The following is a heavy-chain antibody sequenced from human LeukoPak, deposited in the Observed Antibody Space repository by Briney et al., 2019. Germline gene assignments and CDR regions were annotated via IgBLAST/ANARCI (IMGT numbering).Heavy chain of an antibody. CDR1: GGTFSSYA. CDR2: IIPIFGTA. J-gene: IGHJ4*02. V-gene: IGHV1-69*13. D-gene: IGHD3-3*01. Sequence: SVKVSCKASGGTFSSYAISWVRQAPGQGLEWMGGIIPIFGTANYAQKFQGRVTITADESTSTAYMELSSLRSEDTAVYYCARRMYYDFWSGYDYWGQGTLVTVSS. CDR3: ARRMYYDFWSGYDY.